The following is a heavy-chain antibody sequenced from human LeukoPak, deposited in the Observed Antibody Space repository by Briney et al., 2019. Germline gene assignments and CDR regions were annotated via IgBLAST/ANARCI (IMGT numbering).Heavy chain of an antibody. CDR3: ARGGGSTEYYYYMDV. V-gene: IGHV4-59*01. J-gene: IGHJ6*03. D-gene: IGHD4-17*01. Sequence: SETLSLTCTVSGGSISSYYWSWIRQPPGKGLEWIGYIYYSGSTNYNPSLKSRVTISVDTSKNQFSLKLSSVTAADTAVYYCARGGGSTEYYYYMDVWGKGTTVTVSS. CDR1: GGSISSYY. CDR2: IYYSGST.